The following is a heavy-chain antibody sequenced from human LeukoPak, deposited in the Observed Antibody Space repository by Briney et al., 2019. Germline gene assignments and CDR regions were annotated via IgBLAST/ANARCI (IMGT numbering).Heavy chain of an antibody. CDR2: IVPMFGTP. Sequence: SVKVSCKAFGGTFSSYGISWVRQAPGQGLEWVGGIVPMFGTPNYARKFQGRVTITADESTVYMELSSLRSEDTAVFYCARDFRILSNGDSATYWGQGTLVTVSS. CDR1: GGTFSSYG. V-gene: IGHV1-69*13. D-gene: IGHD2-21*02. CDR3: ARDFRILSNGDSATY. J-gene: IGHJ4*02.